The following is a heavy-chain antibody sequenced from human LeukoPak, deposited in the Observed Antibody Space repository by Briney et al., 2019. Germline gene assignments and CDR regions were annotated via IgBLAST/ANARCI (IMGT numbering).Heavy chain of an antibody. CDR1: GYTFTSYY. Sequence: ASVKVSCKASGYTFTSYYMHWVRQAPGQGLEWMGIINPSGGSTSYAQNFQGRVTITRDTSANTAYMEMSSLRSEDTAVYYCAREIDRDDYNRFFDYWGQGTLVSVSS. V-gene: IGHV1-46*01. CDR3: AREIDRDDYNRFFDY. D-gene: IGHD5-24*01. J-gene: IGHJ4*02. CDR2: INPSGGST.